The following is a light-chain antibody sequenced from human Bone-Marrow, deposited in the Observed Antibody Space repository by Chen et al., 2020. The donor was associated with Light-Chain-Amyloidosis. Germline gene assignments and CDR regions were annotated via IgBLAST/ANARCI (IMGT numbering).Light chain of an antibody. CDR3: QSADSSGTYEVI. CDR2: RDT. CDR1: DLPTKY. Sequence: SYELTQPPSVSVSPRHTATFPCSGDDLPTKYAYWYQQKPGQAPGLVIHRDTERPSGISERFSGSSSGTTATLTISGVQAEDEADYHCQSADSSGTYEVIFGGGTKLTVL. J-gene: IGLJ2*01. V-gene: IGLV3-25*03.